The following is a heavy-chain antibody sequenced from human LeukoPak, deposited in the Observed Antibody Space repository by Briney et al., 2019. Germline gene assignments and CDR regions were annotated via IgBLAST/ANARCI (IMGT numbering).Heavy chain of an antibody. D-gene: IGHD3-10*01. V-gene: IGHV7-4-1*02. J-gene: IGHJ4*02. Sequence: ASVKVSCKASGYIFSIYAMIWVRQAPGQGLELMGWINPNTGNPTYAQGFTGRFVFSLDTSVSTAYLQISSLKPEDTAVYYCASFGAHAFDYWGQGTLVTVSS. CDR3: ASFGAHAFDY. CDR2: INPNTGNP. CDR1: GYIFSIYA.